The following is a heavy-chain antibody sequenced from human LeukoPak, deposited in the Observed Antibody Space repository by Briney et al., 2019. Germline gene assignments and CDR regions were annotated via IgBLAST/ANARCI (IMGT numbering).Heavy chain of an antibody. CDR2: IYPGESET. CDR3: ARHARPHYYQYFPMDV. Sequence: GESLKISCKASGNRFASYWIAWVRQMPGKGLEWMGIIYPGESETRYSPSFQGHITISADKSISTAYLQWSSLQASDTAIYYCARHARPHYYQYFPMDVWGQGTTVTVSS. V-gene: IGHV5-51*01. CDR1: GNRFASYW. J-gene: IGHJ6*02.